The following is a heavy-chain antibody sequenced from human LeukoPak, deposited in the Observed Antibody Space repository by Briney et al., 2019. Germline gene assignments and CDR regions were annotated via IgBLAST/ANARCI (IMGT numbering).Heavy chain of an antibody. CDR3: ARQVGDYYDSSGYSLD. CDR2: IYPGDSDT. Sequence: GESLKISCKGSGYSFTNYWIDWVRQMPGKGLEWMGIIYPGDSDTRYSPSFQGQVTISADKSISTAYLQWSSLKASDTAMYYCARQVGDYYDSSGYSLDWGQGTLVTVSS. D-gene: IGHD3-22*01. CDR1: GYSFTNYW. V-gene: IGHV5-51*01. J-gene: IGHJ4*02.